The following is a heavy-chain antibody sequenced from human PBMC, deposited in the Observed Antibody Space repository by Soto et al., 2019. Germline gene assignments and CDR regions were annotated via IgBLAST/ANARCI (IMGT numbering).Heavy chain of an antibody. V-gene: IGHV3-9*01. D-gene: IGHD3-10*01. Sequence: GGSLRLSCAASGFTFGDYAMHWVRQVPGKGLEWVSGFKWNSGDVGYADSVKGRFTISRDNAKNSLYLQMNSLRPEDTAVYYCAKDRSSGSPYYGTDFWGQVSMVTVSS. CDR2: FKWNSGDV. J-gene: IGHJ6*02. CDR3: AKDRSSGSPYYGTDF. CDR1: GFTFGDYA.